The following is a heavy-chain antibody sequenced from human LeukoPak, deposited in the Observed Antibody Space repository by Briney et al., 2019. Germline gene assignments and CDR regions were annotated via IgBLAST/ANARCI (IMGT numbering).Heavy chain of an antibody. V-gene: IGHV3-48*04. CDR3: ARDRVVDTAKTGSFYYFYMDV. J-gene: IGHJ6*03. Sequence: PGGSLRLSCVASGFTFSDFSMNWVRQAPGKGLEWISYISGRGGTIYYADSVKGRFSISRDNAKRSLYLQVNSLRAEDTAVYFCARDRVVDTAKTGSFYYFYMDVWGKGTTVTVS. CDR2: ISGRGGTI. D-gene: IGHD5-18*01. CDR1: GFTFSDFS.